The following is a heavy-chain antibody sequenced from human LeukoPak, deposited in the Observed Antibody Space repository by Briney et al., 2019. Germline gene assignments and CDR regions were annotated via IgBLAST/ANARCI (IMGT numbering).Heavy chain of an antibody. V-gene: IGHV1-69*05. J-gene: IGHJ4*02. CDR2: IIPIFGTA. CDR1: GGTFSSYA. CDR3: AGGEYQLPFDY. Sequence: SVKVSCKASGGTFSSYAISWVRQAPGQGLEWMGGIIPIFGTANYAQKFQGRVTITTDESTSTAYMELSGLRSEDTAVYYCAGGEYQLPFDYWGQGTLVTVSS. D-gene: IGHD2-2*01.